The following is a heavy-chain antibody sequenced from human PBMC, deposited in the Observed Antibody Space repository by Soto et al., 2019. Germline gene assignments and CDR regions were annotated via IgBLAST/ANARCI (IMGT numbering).Heavy chain of an antibody. Sequence: LRLSCAASGFTFSSYGMHWVRQAPGKGLEWVAVIWYDGSNKYYADSVKGRFTISRDNSKNTLYLQMNSLRAEDTAVYYCAREGYYDILTGYFFDYWGQGTLVTVSS. CDR2: IWYDGSNK. D-gene: IGHD3-9*01. CDR3: AREGYYDILTGYFFDY. J-gene: IGHJ4*02. CDR1: GFTFSSYG. V-gene: IGHV3-33*01.